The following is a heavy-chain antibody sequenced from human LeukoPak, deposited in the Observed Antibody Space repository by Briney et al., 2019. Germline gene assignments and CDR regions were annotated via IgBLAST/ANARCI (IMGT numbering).Heavy chain of an antibody. J-gene: IGHJ4*02. CDR3: ARGSYGDPFFDY. Sequence: ASVKVSCKASGYTFTGYYMHWVRQAPGQGLEWMGWINSNSGGTNYPQKFQGRVTMTRDTSISTAYMEVSRLRSDGTAVYYCARGSYGDPFFDYWGQGTLVTVSS. V-gene: IGHV1-2*02. CDR2: INSNSGGT. D-gene: IGHD4-17*01. CDR1: GYTFTGYY.